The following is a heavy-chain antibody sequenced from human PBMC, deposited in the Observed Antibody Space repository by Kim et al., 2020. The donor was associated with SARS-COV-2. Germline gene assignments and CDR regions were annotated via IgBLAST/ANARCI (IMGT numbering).Heavy chain of an antibody. CDR2: INTNTGNP. V-gene: IGHV7-4-1*02. Sequence: ASVKVSCKASGYTFTSYAMNWVRQAPGQGLEWMGWINTNTGNPTYAQGFTGRFVFSLDTSVSTAYLQISSLKAEDTAVYYCAREGLSGNYYDSSGYYYGSSYYYGMDVWGQGTTVTVSS. CDR3: AREGLSGNYYDSSGYYYGSSYYYGMDV. D-gene: IGHD3-22*01. CDR1: GYTFTSYA. J-gene: IGHJ6*02.